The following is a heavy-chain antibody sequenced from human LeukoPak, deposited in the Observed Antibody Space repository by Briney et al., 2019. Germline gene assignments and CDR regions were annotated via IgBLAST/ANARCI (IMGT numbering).Heavy chain of an antibody. CDR3: ARGLGSYAYSDAFDI. J-gene: IGHJ3*02. CDR1: GFTFSSYA. Sequence: GGSLRLSCAASGFTFSSYAMSWVRQAPGKGLEWVSAISGSGGSTYYADSVKGRFTISRDNSKNTLYLQMNSLRAEDTALYFCARGLGSYAYSDAFDIWGQGTMVTVSS. D-gene: IGHD5-18*01. V-gene: IGHV3-23*01. CDR2: ISGSGGST.